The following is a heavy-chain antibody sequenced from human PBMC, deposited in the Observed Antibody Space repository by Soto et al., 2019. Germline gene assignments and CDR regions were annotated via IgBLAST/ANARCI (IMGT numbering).Heavy chain of an antibody. CDR2: ISYDGTNK. CDR1: GFTFRSYA. V-gene: IGHV3-30-3*01. J-gene: IGHJ6*02. D-gene: IGHD6-13*01. Sequence: QVQLVESGGGVVQPGRSRRLSCAASGFTFRSYAMHWVRQAPGKGLEWVAVISYDGTNKYFADSVKGRFTISRDNSKNTLYLQMNTLRAEDPAVYYCGSSSKWVGSWPHFYSGMDVWGQGTTVTVSS. CDR3: GSSSKWVGSWPHFYSGMDV.